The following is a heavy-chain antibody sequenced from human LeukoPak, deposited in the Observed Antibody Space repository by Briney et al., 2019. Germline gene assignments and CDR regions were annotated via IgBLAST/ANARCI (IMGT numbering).Heavy chain of an antibody. V-gene: IGHV3-23*01. Sequence: GGSLRLSCAASGFTFSSYAMSWVRQAPGKGLEWVSAISGNGGSTYYADSVKGRFTISRDNSKNTLYLQMNSRRAEDTAVYYCARGELSFDYWGQGTLVTVSS. CDR1: GFTFSSYA. CDR3: ARGELSFDY. CDR2: ISGNGGST. D-gene: IGHD1-26*01. J-gene: IGHJ4*02.